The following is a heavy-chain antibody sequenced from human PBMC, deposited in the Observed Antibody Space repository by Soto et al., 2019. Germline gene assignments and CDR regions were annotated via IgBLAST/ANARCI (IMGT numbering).Heavy chain of an antibody. Sequence: ASVKVFCKASGYTFTGYFIHWARQAPGQGLEWMGWISPHSGGTHYAQKFQGRVTMTGDTFISTAYLELNRVRSDDTTAYSWARDPGGSYVYWGQEALVTVSS. CDR3: ARDPGGSYVY. CDR2: ISPHSGGT. CDR1: GYTFTGYF. V-gene: IGHV1-2*02. D-gene: IGHD1-26*01. J-gene: IGHJ4*02.